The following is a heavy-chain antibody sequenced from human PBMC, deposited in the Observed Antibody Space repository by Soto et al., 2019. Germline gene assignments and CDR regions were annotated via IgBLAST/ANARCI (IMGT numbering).Heavy chain of an antibody. D-gene: IGHD4-17*01. Sequence: ASVKVSCTASGYTFTSYGISWVRQAPGQGLEWMGWISAYNGNTNYAQKLQGRVTMTTDTSTSTAYMELRSLRSDDTAVYYCARVPTTATASDTFGLCCRWTGVTVS. V-gene: IGHV1-18*01. CDR1: GYTFTSYG. CDR3: ARVPTTATASDTFGL. CDR2: ISAYNGNT. J-gene: IGHJ3*01.